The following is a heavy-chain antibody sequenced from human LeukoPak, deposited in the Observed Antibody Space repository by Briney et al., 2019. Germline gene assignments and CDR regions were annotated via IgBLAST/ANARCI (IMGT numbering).Heavy chain of an antibody. CDR2: ITPSGSA. V-gene: IGHV4-34*01. Sequence: PETLSLTCAVYGGSFSGYFWSWIRQPPGKGLEWIGEITPSGSANYSPSLKSRVSISIDMSKKKLSLKLTSVTAADSAVYYCASSFYYDSRDYWGQGTLVTVSS. CDR3: ASSFYYDSRDY. CDR1: GGSFSGYF. D-gene: IGHD3-22*01. J-gene: IGHJ4*02.